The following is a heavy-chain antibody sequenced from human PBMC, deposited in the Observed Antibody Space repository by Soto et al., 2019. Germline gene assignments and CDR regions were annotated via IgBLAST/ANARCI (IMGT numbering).Heavy chain of an antibody. D-gene: IGHD2-8*02. CDR2: INHSGST. J-gene: IGHJ4*02. V-gene: IGHV4-34*01. CDR3: ARDKITGLFDY. Sequence: QVQLQQWGAGLLKPSETLSLTCAVYGGSFSGYYWTWIRQPQGTGLGWIAEINHSGSTNNNPSLKSRVTISVDTPKNQFSLKLTSVTAAHTAVYYCARDKITGLFDYWGQGTLVTVSS. CDR1: GGSFSGYY.